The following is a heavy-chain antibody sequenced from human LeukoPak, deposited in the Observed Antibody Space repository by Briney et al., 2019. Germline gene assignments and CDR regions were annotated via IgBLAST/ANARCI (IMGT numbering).Heavy chain of an antibody. CDR2: IHRDGRT. Sequence: SETLSLTCAVSGVSISSSEWWIWVRQPPGQGLEWIGEIHRDGRTRYNPSLKSRVTMSMDYSKNQYSLSVTSVTAADTAIYYCGKTDIYFNPIDYWGPGSLVTVSS. CDR1: GVSISSSEW. D-gene: IGHD3-9*01. V-gene: IGHV4-4*02. CDR3: GKTDIYFNPIDY. J-gene: IGHJ4*02.